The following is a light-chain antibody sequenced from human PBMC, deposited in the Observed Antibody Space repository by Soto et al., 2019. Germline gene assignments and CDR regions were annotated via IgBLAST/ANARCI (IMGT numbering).Light chain of an antibody. J-gene: IGLJ3*02. Sequence: QSVLTQPASVSGSPGQSITISCTGTSSDVGGYKYVSWYQQHPDKAPKLIIFEVSNRPSGVSNRFSGSKSGNTASLTISGLQAEDEADYYCSSYTDSSHWVFGGGTKLTVL. CDR1: SSDVGGYKY. CDR3: SSYTDSSHWV. CDR2: EVS. V-gene: IGLV2-14*01.